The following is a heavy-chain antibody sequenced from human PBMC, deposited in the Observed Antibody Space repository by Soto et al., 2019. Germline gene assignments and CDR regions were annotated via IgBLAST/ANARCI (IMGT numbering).Heavy chain of an antibody. CDR1: GGSISSYY. J-gene: IGHJ3*02. CDR2: IYYTGST. Sequence: SETLSLTCTVSGGSISSYYWSWIRQPPGKGLEWTGYIYYTGSTNYNPSLRSRVTISVDTSMNQFSLRLSSVTAADTAVYYCARSGSWYGTNAFDIWGQGTMVTV. V-gene: IGHV4-59*01. CDR3: ARSGSWYGTNAFDI. D-gene: IGHD6-13*01.